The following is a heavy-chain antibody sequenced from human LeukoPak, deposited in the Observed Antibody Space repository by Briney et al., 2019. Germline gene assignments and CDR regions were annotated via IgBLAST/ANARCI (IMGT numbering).Heavy chain of an antibody. Sequence: ASVKVSCKASGGTFSSYAISWVRQAPGQGLEWMGGIILIFGTANYAQKFQGRVTITADESTSTAYMELSSLRSEDTAVYYCARTLNYCSSTSCTWDPVGYWGQGTLVTVSS. CDR2: IILIFGTA. V-gene: IGHV1-69*13. CDR1: GGTFSSYA. D-gene: IGHD2-2*01. CDR3: ARTLNYCSSTSCTWDPVGY. J-gene: IGHJ4*02.